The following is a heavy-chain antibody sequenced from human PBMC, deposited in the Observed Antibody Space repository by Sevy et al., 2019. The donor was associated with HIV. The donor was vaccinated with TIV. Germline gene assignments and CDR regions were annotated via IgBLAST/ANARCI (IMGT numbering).Heavy chain of an antibody. CDR1: GYAFIRNN. Sequence: ASVKVSCQTSGYAFIRNNIHWVRQAPGQGLEWMGIINPKGGSTSYTQRFQGRITLTRDSFTNTLYMELTSLRSDDTAVYYCVRDYAQHWSFDYWGQGTLVTVSS. CDR3: VRDYAQHWSFDY. V-gene: IGHV1-46*01. CDR2: INPKGGST. J-gene: IGHJ4*02. D-gene: IGHD1-1*01.